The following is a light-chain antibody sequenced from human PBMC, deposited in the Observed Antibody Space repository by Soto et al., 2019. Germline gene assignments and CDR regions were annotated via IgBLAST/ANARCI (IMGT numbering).Light chain of an antibody. Sequence: IVLTHSPATLSFSPGERATLSCRASQSVSSYLAWYQQKPGQAPRLLIYDASNRATGIPARFSGSGSGTDSTLTISSLEPEDFAVYYCQQRSNWVFGQGTRLEIK. CDR1: QSVSSY. CDR3: QQRSNWV. CDR2: DAS. V-gene: IGKV3-11*01. J-gene: IGKJ5*01.